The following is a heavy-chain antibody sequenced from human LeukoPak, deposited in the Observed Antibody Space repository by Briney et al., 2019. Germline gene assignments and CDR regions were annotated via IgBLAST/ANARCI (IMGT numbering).Heavy chain of an antibody. Sequence: PGGSLRLSCAASGFTFSSHWMSWVRQAPGKGPEWVANIKQDGTEIYYVDSVKGRFTISRDNAKNSLFLQMSSLRVEDTAIYYCARDYVWGSSESDYWGQGTLVTVSS. CDR3: ARDYVWGSSESDY. CDR2: IKQDGTEI. J-gene: IGHJ4*02. D-gene: IGHD7-27*01. CDR1: GFTFSSHW. V-gene: IGHV3-7*01.